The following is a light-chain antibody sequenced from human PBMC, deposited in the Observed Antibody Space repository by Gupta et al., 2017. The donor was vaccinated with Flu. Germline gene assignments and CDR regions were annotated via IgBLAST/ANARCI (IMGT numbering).Light chain of an antibody. Sequence: PSFLSASVGDIVTITFRASHESSNYFAWYQQKPGKAPRLLIYDASTVQTEVPSRFSGSGSGTKFTLTISSLQPEDFATYYCQQFNASPLTFGGGTTVDI. CDR2: DAS. V-gene: IGKV1-9*01. CDR1: HESSNY. CDR3: QQFNASPLT. J-gene: IGKJ4*01.